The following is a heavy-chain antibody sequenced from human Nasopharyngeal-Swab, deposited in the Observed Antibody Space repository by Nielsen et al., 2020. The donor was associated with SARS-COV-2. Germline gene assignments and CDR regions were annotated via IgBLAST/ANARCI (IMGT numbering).Heavy chain of an antibody. V-gene: IGHV3-74*01. CDR3: ARASRFGGRMDV. J-gene: IGHJ6*04. D-gene: IGHD3-10*01. CDR2: INSDGSST. Sequence: VRQAPGKGLVWVSRINSDGSSTSYADSVKGRFTISRDNAKNTLYLQMNSLGAEDTAVYYCARASRFGGRMDVWGKGTTVTVSS.